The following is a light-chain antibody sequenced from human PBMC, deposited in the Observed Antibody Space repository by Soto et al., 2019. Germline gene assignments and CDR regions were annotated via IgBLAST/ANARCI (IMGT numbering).Light chain of an antibody. CDR1: QSLLSSSTKKNF. CDR3: HQYYSAPYT. J-gene: IGKJ2*01. V-gene: IGKV4-1*01. Sequence: DIVMTQSPDSLAVSLGETATITCKSSQSLLSSSTKKNFLGWYQQRPVQPPKLLMSWASTRESGVPDRFNGSGSATDFTLTIASLQAEDVAVYYCHQYYSAPYTLGRGTKL. CDR2: WAS.